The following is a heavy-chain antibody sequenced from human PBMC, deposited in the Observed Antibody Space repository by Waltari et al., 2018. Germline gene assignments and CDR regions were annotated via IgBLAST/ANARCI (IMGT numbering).Heavy chain of an antibody. CDR3: ARGVGATWNWFDP. V-gene: IGHV1-69*02. Sequence: QVQLVQSGAAVKTPGSSVKVSCNASGGTFSSYTIRWVRPAPGQGLECMGRISTSRGIANDAQKYQGRVTTTADKATSTAHMELSSLRSEDTAVYYCARGVGATWNWFDPWGQGTLVTVSS. J-gene: IGHJ5*02. CDR1: GGTFSSYT. D-gene: IGHD1-26*01. CDR2: ISTSRGIA.